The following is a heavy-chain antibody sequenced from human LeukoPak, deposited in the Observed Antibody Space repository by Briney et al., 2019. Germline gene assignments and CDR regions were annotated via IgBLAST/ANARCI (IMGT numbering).Heavy chain of an antibody. D-gene: IGHD3-3*01. CDR1: GGSISSGSYY. CDR3: ARELRFLEWSYYYMDV. J-gene: IGHJ6*03. Sequence: SETLSLTCTVSGGSISSGSYYWSWIRQPAGKGLEWIGRIYTSGSTNYNPSLKSRVTVSVVTSKNQFSLKLSSVTAADTAVYYCARELRFLEWSYYYMDVWGKGATVTVSS. CDR2: IYTSGST. V-gene: IGHV4-61*02.